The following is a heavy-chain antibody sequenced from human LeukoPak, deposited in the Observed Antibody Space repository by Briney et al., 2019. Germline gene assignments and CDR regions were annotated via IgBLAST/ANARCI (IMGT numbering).Heavy chain of an antibody. V-gene: IGHV7-4-1*02. CDR1: GYTFTSYA. J-gene: IGHJ4*02. CDR3: ARTLSAFTYYYDSSCYPPLGYFDY. D-gene: IGHD3-22*01. Sequence: GASVKVSCKASGYTFTSYAMNWVRQAPGQGLEWMGWINTNTGNPTYAQGFTGRFVFSLDTSVSTAYLQISSLKAEDTAVYYCARTLSAFTYYYDSSCYPPLGYFDYWGQGTLVTVSS. CDR2: INTNTGNP.